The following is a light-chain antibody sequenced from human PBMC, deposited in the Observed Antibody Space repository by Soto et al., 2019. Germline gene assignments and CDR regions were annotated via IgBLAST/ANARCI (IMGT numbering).Light chain of an antibody. CDR3: QQSYNTPIT. J-gene: IGKJ5*01. V-gene: IGKV1-39*01. Sequence: DIQMTQSPSSLSASVGDTVTITCRASQTITSYLNWYQQKPGKGPKSLIYAASNLQSGVPSRFSGSGSGTDFTLTISSLRPEDFATYYCQQSYNTPITFGPGTRLEIK. CDR1: QTITSY. CDR2: AAS.